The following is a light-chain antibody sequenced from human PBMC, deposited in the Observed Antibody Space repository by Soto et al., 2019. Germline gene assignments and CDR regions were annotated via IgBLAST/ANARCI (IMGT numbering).Light chain of an antibody. Sequence: EIVLTQSPGTLSLSPGESATLSCRATQSVSATYLAWYQQKPDQAPRLLIYAASSRATDIPVRFSGSGSATDFTLAICRLEPEDYAVYWYHHYGTSPRTFGQGTKVEIK. CDR3: HHYGTSPRT. V-gene: IGKV3-20*01. J-gene: IGKJ1*01. CDR1: QSVSATY. CDR2: AAS.